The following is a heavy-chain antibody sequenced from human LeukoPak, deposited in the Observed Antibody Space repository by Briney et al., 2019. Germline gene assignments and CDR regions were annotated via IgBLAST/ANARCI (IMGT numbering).Heavy chain of an antibody. J-gene: IGHJ4*02. Sequence: PGGSLRLSCAASGFTFSSYGMHWVRQAPGKGLEWVSVISYDGINKYYADSVKGRFTISRDNSKNTLYLQMNSLRAEDTAVYYCAIDLDFGGYSNFDYWGQGTLVTVSS. CDR1: GFTFSSYG. CDR2: ISYDGINK. CDR3: AIDLDFGGYSNFDY. V-gene: IGHV3-30*03. D-gene: IGHD4-23*01.